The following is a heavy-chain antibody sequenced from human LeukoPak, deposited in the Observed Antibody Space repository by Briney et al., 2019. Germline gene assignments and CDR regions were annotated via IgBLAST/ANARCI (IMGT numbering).Heavy chain of an antibody. D-gene: IGHD6-19*01. CDR2: IRYDGSNK. CDR3: AKDNKGMAGYFDY. V-gene: IGHV3-30*02. Sequence: PGGSLRLSCAASGFTFSSYGMHWVRQAPGKGLEWVAFIRYDGSNKYYADSVKGRFTISRDNSKNTLYLQINSLRAEDTAVYYCAKDNKGMAGYFDYWGQGTLVTVSS. J-gene: IGHJ4*02. CDR1: GFTFSSYG.